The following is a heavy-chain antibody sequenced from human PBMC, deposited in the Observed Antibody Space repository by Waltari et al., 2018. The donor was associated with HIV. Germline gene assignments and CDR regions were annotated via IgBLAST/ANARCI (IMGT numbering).Heavy chain of an antibody. J-gene: IGHJ4*02. D-gene: IGHD3-3*01. Sequence: VQVVQSGAEVKKPGASVKVSCTTSGYTFPDYYIHWMRQAPGQGLEWMGWINPKNGDTKFAQKCQGRVTLTRDTSITTTYLELNSLRFDDAAIYYCARPSAFTIFGILTPFDYWGQGTLVTVSS. V-gene: IGHV1-2*02. CDR1: GYTFPDYY. CDR3: ARPSAFTIFGILTPFDY. CDR2: INPKNGDT.